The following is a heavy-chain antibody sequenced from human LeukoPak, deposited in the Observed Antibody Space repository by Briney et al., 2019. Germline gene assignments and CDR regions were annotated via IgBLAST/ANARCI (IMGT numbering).Heavy chain of an antibody. Sequence: ASVKVSCKASGYTFIGYYMHWVRQAPGQGLEWMGWINPNTGGTNSAQKFQGRVSMTRDTSISTAYMDLSSLRSDDTAVYYCARVKKLMPEFEFWGQGTLVTVSS. CDR1: GYTFIGYY. CDR3: ARVKKLMPEFEF. J-gene: IGHJ4*02. D-gene: IGHD2-2*01. V-gene: IGHV1-2*02. CDR2: INPNTGGT.